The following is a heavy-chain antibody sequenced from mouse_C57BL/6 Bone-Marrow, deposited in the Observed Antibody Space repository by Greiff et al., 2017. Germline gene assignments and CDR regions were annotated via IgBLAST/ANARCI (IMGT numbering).Heavy chain of an antibody. CDR2: IYPGSGST. V-gene: IGHV1-55*01. CDR1: GYTFTSYW. D-gene: IGHD1-1*01. Sequence: QVHVKQPGAELVQPGASVKMSCTASGYTFTSYWITWVKQRPGQGLEWIGDIYPGSGSTNYNEKFKSKATLTVDTSSSTAYMQLSSLTSEDSAVYNCASERGLLPYAMDYWGQGTSVTVSS. CDR3: ASERGLLPYAMDY. J-gene: IGHJ4*01.